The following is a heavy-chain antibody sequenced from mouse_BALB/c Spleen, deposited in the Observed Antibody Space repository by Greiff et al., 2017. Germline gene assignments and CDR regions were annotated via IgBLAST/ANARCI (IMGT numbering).Heavy chain of an antibody. D-gene: IGHD1-1*01. Sequence: EVKLVESGGGLVKPGGSLKLSCAASGFSFSSYALSWVRQSPEKGLEWVAEISCGGSYTSSPDTVTGRFTISRDNAKNTLSLEMSSLRSEETAMYYCARYGRSYPFAYWGQGTLGTVSA. CDR1: GFSFSSYA. V-gene: IGHV5-9-4*01. CDR3: ARYGRSYPFAY. J-gene: IGHJ3*01. CDR2: ISCGGSYT.